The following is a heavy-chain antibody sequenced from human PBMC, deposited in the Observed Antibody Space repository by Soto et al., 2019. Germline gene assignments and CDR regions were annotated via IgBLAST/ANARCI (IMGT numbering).Heavy chain of an antibody. J-gene: IGHJ6*02. V-gene: IGHV3-23*01. CDR1: GFTFSSYA. Sequence: HPGGSLRLSCAASGFTFSSYAMSWVRQAPGKGLEWVSAISGSGGSTYYADSVKGRFTISRDNSKNTLYLQMNSLRAEDTAVYYCAPARPVWGSSRGVDYYGMDVWGQGTTVTVSS. CDR2: ISGSGGST. CDR3: APARPVWGSSRGVDYYGMDV. D-gene: IGHD3-16*01.